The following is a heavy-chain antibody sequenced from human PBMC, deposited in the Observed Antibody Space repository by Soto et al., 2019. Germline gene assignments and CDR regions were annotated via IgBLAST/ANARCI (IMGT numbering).Heavy chain of an antibody. V-gene: IGHV4-34*01. Sequence: QVQVHQWGAGLLKPSETLSLTCAVYGTSFSGYYWTWIRQPPGKGLEWFVDMTQSGHTKYNPSLGSWVTNSLVSYHNQFSLKLNSITAADGAEAFCARSPIVLRGEVVSWGQGTLVSVS. CDR1: GTSFSGYY. D-gene: IGHD2-8*01. CDR2: MTQSGHT. J-gene: IGHJ4*02. CDR3: ARSPIVLRGEVVS.